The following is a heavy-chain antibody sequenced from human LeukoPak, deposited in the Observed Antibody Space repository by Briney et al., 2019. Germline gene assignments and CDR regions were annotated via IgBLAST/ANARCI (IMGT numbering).Heavy chain of an antibody. CDR1: GFTFSSYS. V-gene: IGHV3-48*02. CDR3: ARDLSGSYLFYFDY. D-gene: IGHD3-10*01. CDR2: ISSSSSTI. Sequence: GGFLRLSCAASGFTFSSYSMNWVRQAPGKGLEWVSYISSSSSTIYYADSVKGRFTISRDNAKNSLYLQMNSLRDEDTAVYYCARDLSGSYLFYFDYWGQGTLVTVSS. J-gene: IGHJ4*02.